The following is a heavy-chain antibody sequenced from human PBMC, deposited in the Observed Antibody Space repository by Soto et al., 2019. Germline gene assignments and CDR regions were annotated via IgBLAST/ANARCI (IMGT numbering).Heavy chain of an antibody. D-gene: IGHD3-9*01. J-gene: IGHJ2*01. CDR1: GGSISSYY. Sequence: SETLSLTCTVSGGSISSYYWSWIRQPPGKGLEWIGYIYYSGSTNYNPSLKSRVTISVDTSKNQFSLKLDSVTAADTAVYYCARGTDTWCFALRGRGTLVTVSS. V-gene: IGHV4-59*08. CDR2: IYYSGST. CDR3: ARGTDTWCFAL.